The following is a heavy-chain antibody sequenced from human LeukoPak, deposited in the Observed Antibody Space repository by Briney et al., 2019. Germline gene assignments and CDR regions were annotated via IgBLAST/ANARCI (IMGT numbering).Heavy chain of an antibody. CDR2: IGGSGVNT. V-gene: IGHV3-23*01. CDR1: EFTFSSYA. J-gene: IGHJ4*02. D-gene: IGHD3-10*01. CDR3: AKIGSYFDY. Sequence: GGSLRLSCAASEFTFSSYAMSWVCQAPGKGLEWVSSIGGSGVNTYHADSVKGRFTISRDNSKSTLYLQMNSLRAEDTAVYYCAKIGSYFDYWGQGILVTVSS.